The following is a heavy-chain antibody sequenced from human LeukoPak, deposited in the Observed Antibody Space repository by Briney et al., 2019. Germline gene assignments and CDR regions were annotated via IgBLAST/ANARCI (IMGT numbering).Heavy chain of an antibody. J-gene: IGHJ4*02. D-gene: IGHD6-13*01. CDR1: GFSFSNAW. V-gene: IGHV3-15*01. CDR2: VKSKTDGETT. Sequence: GGSLRLSCAASGFSFSNAWMSWVRQAPGKGLEWVGRVKSKTDGETTDYAAPVKGRFTISRDDSKNILYLQMNSLKTEDTAVYYCTTDSRFKGSSWSPCGFWGQGTLVTVSS. CDR3: TTDSRFKGSSWSPCGF.